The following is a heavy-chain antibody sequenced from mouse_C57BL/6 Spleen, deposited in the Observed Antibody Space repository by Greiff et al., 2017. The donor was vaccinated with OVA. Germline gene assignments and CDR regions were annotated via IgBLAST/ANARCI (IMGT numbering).Heavy chain of an antibody. CDR1: GYTFTSYW. J-gene: IGHJ2*01. D-gene: IGHD2-5*01. CDR3: ARNSNYEEGDY. Sequence: QVQLQQPGAELVKPGASVKLSCKASGYTFTSYWITWVKQRPGQGLEWIGDIYPGSGSTNYNEKFKSKATLTVDTSSSTAYMQLSSLTSEDSAVYYCARNSNYEEGDYWGQGTTLTVSS. V-gene: IGHV1-55*01. CDR2: IYPGSGST.